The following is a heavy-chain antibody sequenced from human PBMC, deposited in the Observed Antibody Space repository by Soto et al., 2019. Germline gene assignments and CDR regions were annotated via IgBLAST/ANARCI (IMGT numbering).Heavy chain of an antibody. Sequence: ASVKVSCKVSGYTLTELSMHWVRQAPGKGLEWMGGFDPEGGETIYAQKFQGRVTMTEDTSTDTAYMELSSLRSEDTAVYYCATQQLARYYFDYWGQGTLVTVSS. D-gene: IGHD6-13*01. CDR3: ATQQLARYYFDY. V-gene: IGHV1-24*01. CDR1: GYTLTELS. J-gene: IGHJ4*02. CDR2: FDPEGGET.